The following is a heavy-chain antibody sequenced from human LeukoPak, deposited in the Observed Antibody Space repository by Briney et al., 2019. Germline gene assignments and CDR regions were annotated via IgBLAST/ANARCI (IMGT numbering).Heavy chain of an antibody. CDR3: ARRLHDILTGFMAFDI. V-gene: IGHV4-59*08. J-gene: IGHJ3*02. CDR2: IYNSGST. CDR1: GASITSFY. Sequence: SETLSLTCTVSGASITSFYWNWIRQPPGKGLEWIGYIYNSGSTNYNPSLKSRVAVSVDTSKNQFSLKLSSMTAADTALYYCARRLHDILTGFMAFDIWGQGTMVTVSS. D-gene: IGHD3-9*01.